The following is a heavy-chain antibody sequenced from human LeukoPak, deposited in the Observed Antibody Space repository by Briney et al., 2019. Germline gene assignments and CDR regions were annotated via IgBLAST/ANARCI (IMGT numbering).Heavy chain of an antibody. CDR3: AELGITMIGGV. CDR1: GFTFRSYE. V-gene: IGHV3-48*03. D-gene: IGHD3-10*02. CDR2: ISSSGSTI. Sequence: GGSLRLSCAASGFTFRSYEMNWVRQAPGKGLEWVSYISSSGSTIYYADSVKGRFAISRDNAKNSLYLQMNSLRAEDTAVYYCAELGITMIGGVWGKGTTVTISS. J-gene: IGHJ6*04.